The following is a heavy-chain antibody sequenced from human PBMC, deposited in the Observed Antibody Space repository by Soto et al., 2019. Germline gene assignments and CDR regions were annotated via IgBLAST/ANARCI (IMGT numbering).Heavy chain of an antibody. CDR3: ARGGNYDCAY. CDR1: GFTFSTYW. D-gene: IGHD3-16*01. CDR2: INPDGSES. J-gene: IGHJ4*02. V-gene: IGHV3-7*01. Sequence: EVQLVESGGGLVQPGGSLRLSCAASGFTFSTYWMNWVRQAPGKGLEWVANINPDGSESQYVDSVKGRFIISRDNDKNSLDLQMNGVRDGDTGVYYCARGGNYDCAYWGQGTLVTVSP.